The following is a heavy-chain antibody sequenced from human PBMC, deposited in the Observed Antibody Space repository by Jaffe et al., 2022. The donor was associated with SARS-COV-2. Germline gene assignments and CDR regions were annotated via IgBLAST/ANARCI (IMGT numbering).Heavy chain of an antibody. V-gene: IGHV4-34*01. CDR2: INHSGST. CDR3: ASSSYYYGSGSYSASPYYFDY. CDR1: GGSFSGYY. D-gene: IGHD3-10*01. J-gene: IGHJ4*02. Sequence: QVQLQQWGAGLLKPSETLSLTCAVYGGSFSGYYWSWIRQPPGKGLEWIGEINHSGSTNYNPSLKSRVTISVDTSKNQFSLKLSSVTAADTAVYYCASSSYYYGSGSYSASPYYFDYWGQGTLVTVSS.